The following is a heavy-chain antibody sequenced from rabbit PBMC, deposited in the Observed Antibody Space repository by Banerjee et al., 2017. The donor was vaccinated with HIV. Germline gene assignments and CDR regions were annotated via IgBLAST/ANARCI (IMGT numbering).Heavy chain of an antibody. CDR2: INTGDGGT. V-gene: IGHV1S45*01. D-gene: IGHD4-2*01. CDR1: GFSFSDDYY. Sequence: QQQLVESGGGLVNPDESLTLTCTASGFSFSDDYYICWVRQAPGKGLEWIGCINTGDGGTYYASWAKGRFTITKTSSTTVTLQMTSLTAADTATYFCARNIYAVSASTYGFPDLWGPGTLVTVS. J-gene: IGHJ4*01. CDR3: ARNIYAVSASTYGFPDL.